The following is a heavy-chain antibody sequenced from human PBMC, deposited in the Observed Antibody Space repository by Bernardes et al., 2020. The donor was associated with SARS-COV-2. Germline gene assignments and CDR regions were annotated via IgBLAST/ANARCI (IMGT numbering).Heavy chain of an antibody. V-gene: IGHV3-30*18. CDR3: AKDDSGSHAGYYFYYGMDV. J-gene: IGHJ6*02. CDR1: GFTFSSYG. D-gene: IGHD1-26*01. Sequence: GGSLRLSCAASGFTFSSYGMHWVRQAPGKGLEWVAVISYDGSNKYYADSVKGRFTISRDNSKNTLYLQMNSLRAEDTAVYYCAKDDSGSHAGYYFYYGMDVWGQGTTVTVSS. CDR2: ISYDGSNK.